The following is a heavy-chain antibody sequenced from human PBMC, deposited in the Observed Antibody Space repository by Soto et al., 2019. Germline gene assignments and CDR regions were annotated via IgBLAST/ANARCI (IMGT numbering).Heavy chain of an antibody. D-gene: IGHD4-17*01. CDR1: GYTFTSYT. V-gene: IGHV1-3*01. Sequence: GASVKVSCKASGYTFTSYTIHWIRQAPGQRLEWMGWISGGSGNTKYSQKFQDRVTITRDTSASTAYVEQSSLRSEDTAVYYCARDPVLDYWGQGTPVTVPQ. CDR2: ISGGSGNT. CDR3: ARDPVLDY. J-gene: IGHJ4*02.